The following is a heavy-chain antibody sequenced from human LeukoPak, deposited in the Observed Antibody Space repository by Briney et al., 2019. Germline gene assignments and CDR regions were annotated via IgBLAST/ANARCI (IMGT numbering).Heavy chain of an antibody. CDR2: VFDSGRT. D-gene: IGHD5-18*01. V-gene: IGHV4-59*11. J-gene: IGHJ4*01. Sequence: SETLSLTCTVSGGSMTTHHWNWIRQAPGKGLEWIGYVFDSGRTKENPSLKSRVTLSAYTCKNQLSLRLSSVTATDTAVYYCTTIKRGNIFRYFDFWGQEILGTVSS. CDR1: GGSMTTHH. CDR3: TTIKRGNIFRYFDF.